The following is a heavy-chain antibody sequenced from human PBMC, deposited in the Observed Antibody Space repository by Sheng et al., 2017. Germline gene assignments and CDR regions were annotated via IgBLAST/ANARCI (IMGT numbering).Heavy chain of an antibody. V-gene: IGHV4-34*01. CDR2: INHSGST. D-gene: IGHD3-22*01. Sequence: QVQLQQWGAGLLKPSETLSLTCAVYGGSFSGYYWSWIRQPPGKGLEWIGEINHSGSTNYNPSLKSRVTISVDTSKNQFSLKLSSVTAADTAVYYCARGPRSGYSLGWFDPWGQGTLVTVSS. CDR1: GGSFSGYY. CDR3: ARGPRSGYSLGWFDP. J-gene: IGHJ5*02.